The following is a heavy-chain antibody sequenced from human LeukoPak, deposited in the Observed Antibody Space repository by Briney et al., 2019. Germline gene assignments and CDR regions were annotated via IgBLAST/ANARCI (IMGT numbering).Heavy chain of an antibody. V-gene: IGHV3-15*04. D-gene: IGHD3-16*01. CDR3: TTTTYYDYVWGMGTDY. CDR2: IESKTDGGTT. Sequence: PGGSLRLSCAASGFTFSNAWMSWVRQAPGKGLEWVGRIESKTDGGTTDYAAPVKGRFTISRDDSKNTLYLQMNSLKTEDTAVYYCTTTTYYDYVWGMGTDYWGQGTLVTVSS. CDR1: GFTFSNAW. J-gene: IGHJ4*02.